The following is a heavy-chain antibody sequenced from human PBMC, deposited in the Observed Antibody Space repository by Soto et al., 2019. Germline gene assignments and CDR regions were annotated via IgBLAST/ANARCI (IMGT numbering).Heavy chain of an antibody. J-gene: IGHJ4*02. D-gene: IGHD6-13*01. CDR2: ISSSSSYK. CDR3: ARRSSWYDY. V-gene: IGHV3-21*01. CDR1: GFTFSSYS. Sequence: EVQLVESGGGLVKPGGSLRLSCAASGFTFSSYSMNWVRQAPGKGLEWVSSISSSSSYKYYADSVKGRFTISRDNAKNSLYLQMNSLRAEDTAVYYCARRSSWYDYWGQGTLVTVSS.